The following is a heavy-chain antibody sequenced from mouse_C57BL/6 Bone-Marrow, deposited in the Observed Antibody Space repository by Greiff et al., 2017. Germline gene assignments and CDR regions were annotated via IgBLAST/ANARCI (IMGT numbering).Heavy chain of an antibody. CDR3: TTRVWDY. J-gene: IGHJ2*01. D-gene: IGHD2-10*02. CDR1: GFNIKDDY. CDR2: IDPGNGDT. Sequence: EVQLQQSGAELVRPGASVKLSCTASGFNIKDDYMHWVKQRPEQGLEWIGWIDPGNGDTEYASKFQGKATITADTSSNTAYLQLSSLTSEDAAVYSCTTRVWDYWGQGTTLTVSS. V-gene: IGHV14-4*01.